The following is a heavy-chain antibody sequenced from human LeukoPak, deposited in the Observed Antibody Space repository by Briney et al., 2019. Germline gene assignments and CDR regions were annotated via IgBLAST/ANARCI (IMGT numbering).Heavy chain of an antibody. J-gene: IGHJ4*02. CDR2: INPNSGGT. Sequence: ASVKVSCKASGYTFTGYYMHWVRPAPGQGLEWMGWINPNSGGTNYAQKFQGRVTMTRDTSISTAYMELSRLRSDDTAVYYCARDYYYVWGSYRQIYYFDYWGQGTLVTVSS. V-gene: IGHV1-2*02. D-gene: IGHD3-16*02. CDR1: GYTFTGYY. CDR3: ARDYYYVWGSYRQIYYFDY.